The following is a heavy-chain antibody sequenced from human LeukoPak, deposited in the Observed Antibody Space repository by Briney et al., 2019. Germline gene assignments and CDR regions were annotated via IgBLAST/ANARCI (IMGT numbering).Heavy chain of an antibody. CDR2: IIPIFGTA. Sequence: ASVKVSCKASGGTFSSYAISWVRQAPGQGLEWMGGIIPIFGTANYAQKFQGRVTITADESTSTAYMELSSLRSEDTAVYYCARTGAVAGYYFDYWGQGTLVTVSS. CDR1: GGTFSSYA. D-gene: IGHD6-19*01. J-gene: IGHJ4*02. V-gene: IGHV1-69*13. CDR3: ARTGAVAGYYFDY.